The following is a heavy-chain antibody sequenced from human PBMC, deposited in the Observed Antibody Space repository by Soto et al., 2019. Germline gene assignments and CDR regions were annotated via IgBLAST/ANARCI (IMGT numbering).Heavy chain of an antibody. V-gene: IGHV4-39*06. CDR2: IFYSGST. Sequence: SETLSLTCTVSGGSISSSSYYWGWIRQPPGKGLEWIGSIFYSGSTYYNPSLKSRVTISKDTSKNQVVLTMTNMDPVDTATYYCARMDSGGSGTLFDYWGQGTLVTVSS. D-gene: IGHD5-18*01. J-gene: IGHJ4*02. CDR1: GGSISSSSYY. CDR3: ARMDSGGSGTLFDY.